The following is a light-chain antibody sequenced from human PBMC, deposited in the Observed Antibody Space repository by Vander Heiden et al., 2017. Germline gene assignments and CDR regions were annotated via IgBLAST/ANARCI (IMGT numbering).Light chain of an antibody. CDR3: CSYAGSNTLV. Sequence: QSALTQPASVSGSPGQSITISCTGTSSDVGSYNLVSWYQQHPGKAPKLIIYEVTKRPSGVSNRFSGSKSGNTASLTISGLQAEDEADYYCCSYAGSNTLVFGGGTKLTV. CDR1: SSDVGSYNL. J-gene: IGLJ2*01. CDR2: EVT. V-gene: IGLV2-23*02.